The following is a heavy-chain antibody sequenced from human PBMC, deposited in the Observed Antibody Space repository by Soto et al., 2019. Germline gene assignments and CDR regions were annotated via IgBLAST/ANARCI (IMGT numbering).Heavy chain of an antibody. CDR1: GFIFSTYG. V-gene: IGHV3-30*18. CDR3: TKEYIVGTTWGYFES. D-gene: IGHD1-1*01. Sequence: QVQLVQSGGGVVQPGRSLRLSCVASGFIFSTYGMHWVRQVPGKGLEWVAHISYDGSNEHYADSVKGRFTVSRDNAKNTLDLQMNGLKTEDTALYYCTKEYIVGTTWGYFESWGQGALVIVSS. J-gene: IGHJ4*02. CDR2: ISYDGSNE.